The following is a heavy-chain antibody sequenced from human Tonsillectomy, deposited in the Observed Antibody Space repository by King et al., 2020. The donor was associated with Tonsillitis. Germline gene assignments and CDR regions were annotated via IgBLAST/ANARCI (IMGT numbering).Heavy chain of an antibody. CDR3: ARGHDTTGTGEFDY. J-gene: IGHJ4*02. D-gene: IGHD1-1*01. Sequence: VQLVESGGGVVQPGRSLRLSCAASGFTFSTYAMHWVRQAPGKGLEWVAVISYDGNNKLYADSVKGRFTISRDNSKNTVYLQMNSLRAEDTAVYYCARGHDTTGTGEFDYWGQGTLVTVSS. CDR2: ISYDGNNK. V-gene: IGHV3-30*03. CDR1: GFTFSTYA.